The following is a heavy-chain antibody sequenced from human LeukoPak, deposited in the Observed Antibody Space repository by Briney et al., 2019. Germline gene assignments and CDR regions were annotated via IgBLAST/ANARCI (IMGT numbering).Heavy chain of an antibody. D-gene: IGHD2-2*01. CDR3: ARERCSSTSCLNYFDY. Sequence: ASVKVSCKASGYTFTGYYMHWVRQAPGQGLEWMGWINPNSGGTNYAQKFQGRVTMTRDTSISTAYMELSRLRSDDTAVYYCARERCSSTSCLNYFDYWGQGTLVTVSS. V-gene: IGHV1-2*02. J-gene: IGHJ4*02. CDR2: INPNSGGT. CDR1: GYTFTGYY.